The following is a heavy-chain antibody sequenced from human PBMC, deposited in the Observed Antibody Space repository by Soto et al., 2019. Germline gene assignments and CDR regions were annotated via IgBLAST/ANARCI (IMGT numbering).Heavy chain of an antibody. CDR2: ISGDGSNT. Sequence: GGSLSLSCRTSGFRFSSYGMHWVSQAPGKGPEWVAFISGDGSNTEYVDSVRGRFTVSREGHQTILQMNSLRAEDTAMYYCARDPFGGGDSDWFDPWGQGTLVTVSS. CDR3: ARDPFGGGDSDWFDP. D-gene: IGHD2-21*02. J-gene: IGHJ5*02. CDR1: GFRFSSYG. V-gene: IGHV3-33*05.